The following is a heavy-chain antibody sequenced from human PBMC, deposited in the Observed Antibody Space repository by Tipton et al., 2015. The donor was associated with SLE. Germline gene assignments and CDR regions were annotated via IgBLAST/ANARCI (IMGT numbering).Heavy chain of an antibody. V-gene: IGHV4-61*02. D-gene: IGHD3-10*01. J-gene: IGHJ4*02. Sequence: TLSLTCTVSGGSISSGSYYWSWIRQPAGKGLEWIGRIYTSGSTNYNPSLKSRVTISVDTSKNQFSLKLSSVTAADTAVYYCARDSDSASHSWGQGTPVTVSS. CDR1: GGSISSGSYY. CDR2: IYTSGST. CDR3: ARDSDSASHS.